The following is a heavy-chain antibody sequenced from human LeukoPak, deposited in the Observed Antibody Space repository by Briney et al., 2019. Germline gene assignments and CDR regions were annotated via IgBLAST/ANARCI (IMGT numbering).Heavy chain of an antibody. Sequence: PSETLSLTCTVSDGSISSYYWNWIRQPPGKGLEWIGYIHYSGGTYYNPSLKSRVTISLDTSKNQFSLKLNSVTAADTAVYYCATILGVANRIVSWGQGTLVTVSS. V-gene: IGHV4-59*01. J-gene: IGHJ4*02. D-gene: IGHD3-3*01. CDR3: ATILGVANRIVS. CDR2: IHYSGGT. CDR1: DGSISSYY.